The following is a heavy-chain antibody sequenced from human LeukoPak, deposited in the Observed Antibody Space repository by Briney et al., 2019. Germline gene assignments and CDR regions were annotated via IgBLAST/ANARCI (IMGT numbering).Heavy chain of an antibody. Sequence: GGSLRLSCAGSGFSFGSNTMGWVRQAPGRGLEWVSAISNNGGRTDYADSVKGRFTISRDNSKSTLYLHMDSLRADDTAVYYCARDEDTSALSEYWGQGTLVTVSS. V-gene: IGHV3-23*01. CDR1: GFSFGSNT. CDR2: ISNNGGRT. D-gene: IGHD2/OR15-2a*01. CDR3: ARDEDTSALSEY. J-gene: IGHJ4*02.